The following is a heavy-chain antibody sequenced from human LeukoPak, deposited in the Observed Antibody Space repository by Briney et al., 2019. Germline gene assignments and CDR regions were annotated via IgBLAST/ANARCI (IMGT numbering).Heavy chain of an antibody. D-gene: IGHD6-13*01. CDR2: MNPNSGNT. CDR1: GYTFTSYD. J-gene: IGHJ4*02. V-gene: IGHV1-8*01. Sequence: ASVKVSCKASGYTFTSYDINWVRQATGQGLEWMGCMNPNSGNTGYAQKFQGRVTMTRNTSISTDYMELSSLRSEDTAVYYCARGRYSSSWYSGIDYWGQGTLVTVSS. CDR3: ARGRYSSSWYSGIDY.